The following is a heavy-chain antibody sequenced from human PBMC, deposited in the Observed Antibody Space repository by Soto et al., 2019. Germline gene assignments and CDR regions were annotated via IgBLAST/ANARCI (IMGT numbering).Heavy chain of an antibody. J-gene: IGHJ4*02. D-gene: IGHD3-10*01. CDR1: GGSISSSSYY. Sequence: SETLSLTCTVSGGSISSSSYYWGWIRQPPGKGLEWIGSIYYSGSTYYNPSLKSRVTISVDTSKNQFSLKLSSVTAADTAVYYCARDAGVRGVYWGQGTLVTVSS. CDR2: IYYSGST. V-gene: IGHV4-39*07. CDR3: ARDAGVRGVY.